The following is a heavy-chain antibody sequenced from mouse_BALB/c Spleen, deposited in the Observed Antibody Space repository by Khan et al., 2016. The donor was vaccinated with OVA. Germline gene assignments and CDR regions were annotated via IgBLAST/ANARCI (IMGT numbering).Heavy chain of an antibody. D-gene: IGHD1-1*01. V-gene: IGHV1-7*01. Sequence: QVQLQQSGAELAKPGASVKMSCKASGYTFINYWILWVKQRPGQGLEWIGYINPSTGYTEYNQNFKDKVTLTADKSSSTAYMQLSSLTSEDSAVYYCARRGLRRDFDYWGQGTTLTVSS. CDR3: ARRGLRRDFDY. CDR2: INPSTGYT. CDR1: GYTFINYW. J-gene: IGHJ2*01.